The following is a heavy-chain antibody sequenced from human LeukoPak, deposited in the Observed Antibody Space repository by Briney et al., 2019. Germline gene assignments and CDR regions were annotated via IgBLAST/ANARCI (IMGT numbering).Heavy chain of an antibody. CDR1: GGSISSYY. D-gene: IGHD1-26*01. V-gene: IGHV4-4*07. J-gene: IGHJ4*02. Sequence: PSETLSLTCTVSGGSISSYYWRWIRQPAGEGLVWLGRIYSSERTNYNPFLKSRVTRSVDTSKSQSSLKLSSVTAADTAVYYCARWDRGTGQFDYWGQRTLVTVSS. CDR2: IYSSERT. CDR3: ARWDRGTGQFDY.